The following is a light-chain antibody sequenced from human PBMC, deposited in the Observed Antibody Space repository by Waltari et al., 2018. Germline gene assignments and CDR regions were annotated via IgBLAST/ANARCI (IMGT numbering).Light chain of an antibody. CDR1: SSDVGSYNL. J-gene: IGLJ2*01. Sequence: QSALTQPASVSGSPGQSITISCTGTSSDVGSYNLVSWYQQHPGKAPKLMIYEVSKRPSGVSNRFSGSKPDNTASLTSSGLQAEDEADYSCCSYAGSSTFVVFGGGTKLTVL. V-gene: IGLV2-23*02. CDR2: EVS. CDR3: CSYAGSSTFVV.